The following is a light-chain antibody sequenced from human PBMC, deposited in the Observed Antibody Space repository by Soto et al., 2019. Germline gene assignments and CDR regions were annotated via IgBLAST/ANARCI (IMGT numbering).Light chain of an antibody. Sequence: QSALTQPASVSGSPGQSIAISCTGTTSDVGDYNYVSWYQQHPGKAPKLMIFDVSRRPSGVSDRFSGSKSGNTASLTISGLQAEDDADYYCSSYTTASTLYDSGTGTKVTDL. J-gene: IGLJ1*01. V-gene: IGLV2-14*01. CDR1: TSDVGDYNY. CDR3: SSYTTASTLYD. CDR2: DVS.